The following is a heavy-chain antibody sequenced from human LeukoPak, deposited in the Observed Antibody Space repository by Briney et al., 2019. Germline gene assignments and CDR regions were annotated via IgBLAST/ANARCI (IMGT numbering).Heavy chain of an antibody. J-gene: IGHJ4*02. CDR3: ARRSSSGYYGYFDY. D-gene: IGHD3-22*01. CDR1: GYTFTRFG. Sequence: GASVKVSCKASGYTFTRFGISWVRQAPGQGLEWMGWISAYNGNTNYAQKLQGRVTMTTDTSTSTAYMELRSLRSDDTAVYYCARRSSSGYYGYFDYWGQGTLVTVSS. CDR2: ISAYNGNT. V-gene: IGHV1-18*01.